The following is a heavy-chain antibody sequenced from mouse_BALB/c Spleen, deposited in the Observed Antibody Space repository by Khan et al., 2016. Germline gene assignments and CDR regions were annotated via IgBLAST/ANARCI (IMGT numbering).Heavy chain of an antibody. CDR2: IDPENGDT. CDR1: GFNIKDYY. V-gene: IGHV14-4*02. Sequence: VQLQQSGAELVRSGASVKLSCTASGFNIKDYYMHWVKQRPEQGLEWIGWIDPENGDTEYAPKFQGKATMTADTSSNTAYLQLSSLTSEDPAVYYCNACDYNASDYWGQGTSVTVSS. J-gene: IGHJ4*01. CDR3: NACDYNASDY.